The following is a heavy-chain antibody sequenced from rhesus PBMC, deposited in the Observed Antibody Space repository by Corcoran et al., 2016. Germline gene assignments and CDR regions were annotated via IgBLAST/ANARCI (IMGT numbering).Heavy chain of an antibody. J-gene: IGHJ4*01. CDR2: ISGGRGRT. CDR1: GGSISGYYL. CDR3: ARETGVLTALFDY. Sequence: QVQLQESGPGVVKPSETLSLTCAVSGGSISGYYLWSWIRQPPGKGLEWIGYISGGRGRTSYNPSLKSRVIISIDTSKNQFSLKLSSVTAADTAVYYCARETGVLTALFDYWGQGVLVTVSS. V-gene: IGHV4S7*01. D-gene: IGHD2-15*01.